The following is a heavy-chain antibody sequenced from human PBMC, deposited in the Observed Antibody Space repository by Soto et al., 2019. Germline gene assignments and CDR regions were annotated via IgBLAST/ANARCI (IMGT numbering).Heavy chain of an antibody. Sequence: SVKVACNASGYTFPGYYRHWVRQAPGQGLEWMGWINPNSVGTNDAQKFQGCVTMTRDTSISTAYMELSRLRSDDTAVHYCARDPTSARAGMYVWAQGTTVTV. J-gene: IGHJ6*02. CDR1: GYTFPGYY. D-gene: IGHD2-2*01. CDR2: INPNSVGT. V-gene: IGHV1-2*04. CDR3: ARDPTSARAGMYV.